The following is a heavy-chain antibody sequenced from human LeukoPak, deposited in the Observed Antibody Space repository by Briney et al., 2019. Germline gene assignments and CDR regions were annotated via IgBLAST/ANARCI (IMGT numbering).Heavy chain of an antibody. V-gene: IGHV3-20*04. D-gene: IGHD3-16*01. CDR1: GATFGDYG. CDR2: INRNGGST. Sequence: PGGSLRLSCEASGATFGDYGMSWVRQARGKGLEWVSGINRNGGSTGYADSVKGRFTISRDNVKNSLYLQMNSLRAEDTALYFCARGYDHGPIGMWGQGTMVTVSS. CDR3: ARGYDHGPIGM. J-gene: IGHJ3*02.